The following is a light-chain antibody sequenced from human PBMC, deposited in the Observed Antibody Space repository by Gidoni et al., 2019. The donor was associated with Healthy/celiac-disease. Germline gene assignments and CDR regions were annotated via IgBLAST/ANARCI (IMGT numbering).Light chain of an antibody. J-gene: IGLJ2*01. CDR1: SSDVGGYNY. CDR3: SSYTSSSTVL. Sequence: QSALTQPASVSWSPGQSITISCTGTSSDVGGYNYVSWYQQHPGKAPKLMIYEVSNRPSGVSNRFSGSKSGNTASLTISGLQAEDEADYYCSSYTSSSTVLVGGGTKLTGL. CDR2: EVS. V-gene: IGLV2-14*01.